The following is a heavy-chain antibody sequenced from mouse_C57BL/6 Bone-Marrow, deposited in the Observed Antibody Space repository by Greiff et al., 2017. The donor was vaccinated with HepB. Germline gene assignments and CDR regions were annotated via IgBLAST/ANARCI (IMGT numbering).Heavy chain of an antibody. J-gene: IGHJ3*01. CDR1: GYTFTSYW. V-gene: IGHV1-69*01. Sequence: QVQLQQPGAELVMPGASVKLSCKASGYTFTSYWMHWVKQRPGHGLEWIGEIDPSDSYTNYNQKFKGKSTLTVDKSSSTAYMQLSSLTSEDSAVYYCARDWDAYWGQGTLVTVSA. CDR3: ARDWDAY. D-gene: IGHD4-1*01. CDR2: IDPSDSYT.